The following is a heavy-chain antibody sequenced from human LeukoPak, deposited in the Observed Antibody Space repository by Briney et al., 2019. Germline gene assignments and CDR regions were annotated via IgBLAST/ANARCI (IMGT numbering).Heavy chain of an antibody. J-gene: IGHJ6*03. CDR2: FDPEDGET. V-gene: IGHV1-24*01. CDR1: GYTLTELS. Sequence: GASVKVSCKVSGYTLTELSMHWVRQAPGKGREWMGGFDPEDGETIYAQKFQGRVTMTEDTSTDTAYMELSSLRSEDTAVYYCATASGYDYDYYYMDVWGKGTTVTVSS. CDR3: ATASGYDYDYYYMDV. D-gene: IGHD5-12*01.